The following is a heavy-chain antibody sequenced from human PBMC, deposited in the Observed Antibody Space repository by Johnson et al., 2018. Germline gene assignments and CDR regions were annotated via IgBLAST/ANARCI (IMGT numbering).Heavy chain of an antibody. V-gene: IGHV3-64*01. J-gene: IGHJ3*02. CDR1: GFTFSSYA. Sequence: VQLVESGGGLVQPGGSLRLSCAASGFTFSSYAMHWVRQAPGKGLEYVSAISSNGGSTYYANSVKGRFTISRDNSKNTLYLQMGSLRAEDMAVYYCARERYSSGWYGSDAFDIWGQGTMVTVSS. CDR3: ARERYSSGWYGSDAFDI. D-gene: IGHD6-19*01. CDR2: ISSNGGST.